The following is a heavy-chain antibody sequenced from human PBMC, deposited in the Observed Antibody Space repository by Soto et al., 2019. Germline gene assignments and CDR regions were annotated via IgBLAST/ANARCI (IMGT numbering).Heavy chain of an antibody. Sequence: QVQLQESGPGLVKPSQTLSLTCTVSGGSISSGDYYWSWIRQPPGKGLEWIGYIYYSGSTYYNPSLKRRVTISEDTSKNQFSLKLSSVTAADTAVYYCARETGGEDIVFRFDPWGQGTLVTVSS. J-gene: IGHJ5*02. CDR2: IYYSGST. D-gene: IGHD2-15*01. CDR1: GGSISSGDYY. CDR3: ARETGGEDIVFRFDP. V-gene: IGHV4-30-4*01.